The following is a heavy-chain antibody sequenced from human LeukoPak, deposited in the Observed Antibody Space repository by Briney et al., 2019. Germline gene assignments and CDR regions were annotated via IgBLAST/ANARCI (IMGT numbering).Heavy chain of an antibody. V-gene: IGHV3-23*01. Sequence: PGGSLRLSCTASGFTFGSYGMSWVRQVPGKGPEWVLAIGGSGVGTYYADSVKGRFTISRDNSKNTLSSQMNSLKSEDTAVYYCAKYDYYDSTGHLVGDAFDVWGQGTTVTVSS. J-gene: IGHJ3*01. CDR3: AKYDYYDSTGHLVGDAFDV. D-gene: IGHD3-22*01. CDR2: IGGSGVGT. CDR1: GFTFGSYG.